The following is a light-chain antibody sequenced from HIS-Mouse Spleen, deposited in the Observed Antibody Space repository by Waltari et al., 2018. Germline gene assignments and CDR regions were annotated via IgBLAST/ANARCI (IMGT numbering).Light chain of an antibody. V-gene: IGLV2-14*03. Sequence: QSALTQPASVSGSPGQSITISCTGTSSDVGGYNYVSWYQHNPGKAPKLMIYDVSNRPSGVSNRFSGSKSGNTASLTISGLQAEDEADYYCSSYTSSSTHWVFGGGTKLTVL. J-gene: IGLJ3*02. CDR2: DVS. CDR3: SSYTSSSTHWV. CDR1: SSDVGGYNY.